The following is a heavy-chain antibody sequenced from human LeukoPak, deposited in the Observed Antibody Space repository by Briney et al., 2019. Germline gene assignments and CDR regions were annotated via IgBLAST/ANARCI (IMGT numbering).Heavy chain of an antibody. CDR2: IYPGDSDT. V-gene: IGHV5-51*01. J-gene: IGHJ4*02. CDR1: GYSVTTYW. D-gene: IGHD2-15*01. Sequence: GESLKISCKGSGYSVTTYWIGWVRQMPGKGLECMGIIYPGDSDTRYSPSFQGQVTISADKSISTAYLQWSSLKASDTAMYYCARHFKCSGGSCYGDYWGQGTLVTVSS. CDR3: ARHFKCSGGSCYGDY.